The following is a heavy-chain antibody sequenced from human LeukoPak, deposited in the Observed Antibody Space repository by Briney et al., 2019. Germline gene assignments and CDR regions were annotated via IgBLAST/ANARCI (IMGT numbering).Heavy chain of an antibody. D-gene: IGHD6-19*01. Sequence: GGSLRLSCAASGFTFSSYAMSWVRQAPGKGLEWVSAISGSGGSTYYADSVKGRFTISRDNSKNTPYLQMNSLRAEDTAVYYCAKDSVAGTGGFDYWGQGTLVTVSS. CDR3: AKDSVAGTGGFDY. J-gene: IGHJ4*02. V-gene: IGHV3-23*01. CDR2: ISGSGGST. CDR1: GFTFSSYA.